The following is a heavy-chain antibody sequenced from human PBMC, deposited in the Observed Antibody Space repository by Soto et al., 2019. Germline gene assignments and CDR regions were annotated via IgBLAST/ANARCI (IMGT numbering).Heavy chain of an antibody. CDR2: IYYSGTT. J-gene: IGHJ4*02. V-gene: IGHV4-39*01. CDR3: ARQPRRITIFGVLIPDLDY. D-gene: IGHD3-3*01. Sequence: QLQLQESGPGLVKPSETLSLTCTVSGGSISSSGFYWGWIRQPPGKGLEWIGNIYYSGTTYYNPSLKGRITISVDTSKSQFSLNLNSVTAADTAVYYCARQPRRITIFGVLIPDLDYWGQGTLVTVSS. CDR1: GGSISSSGFY.